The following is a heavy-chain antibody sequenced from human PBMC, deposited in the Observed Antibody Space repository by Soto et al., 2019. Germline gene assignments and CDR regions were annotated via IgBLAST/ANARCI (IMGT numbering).Heavy chain of an antibody. V-gene: IGHV3-23*01. J-gene: IGHJ4*02. D-gene: IGHD3-10*01. CDR2: IGGTGGST. Sequence: EVQLLESGGGLVQPGESLRLSCAASGFTFSSSAMNWVRQAPGKGLEWVSAIGGTGGSTYYADSVKGRFTISRDNSMNTLYLEMNSLRAEDTAVYYCAKEISHGSGSWGQGTLVTVSS. CDR3: AKEISHGSGS. CDR1: GFTFSSSA.